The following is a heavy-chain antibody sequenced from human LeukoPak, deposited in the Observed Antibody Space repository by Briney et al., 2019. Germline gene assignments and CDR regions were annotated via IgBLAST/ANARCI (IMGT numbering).Heavy chain of an antibody. CDR2: INSDGTST. J-gene: IGHJ4*02. D-gene: IGHD5-18*01. CDR1: GFTFSSYS. V-gene: IGHV3-74*01. CDR3: ARGASGYSYG. Sequence: GGSLRLSCAASGFTFSSYSMNWVRQAPGKGLVWVSRINSDGTSTTYADSVKGRFTISRDNAKNTLYLQMNSLRAEDTAVYYCARGASGYSYGWGQGTLVTVSS.